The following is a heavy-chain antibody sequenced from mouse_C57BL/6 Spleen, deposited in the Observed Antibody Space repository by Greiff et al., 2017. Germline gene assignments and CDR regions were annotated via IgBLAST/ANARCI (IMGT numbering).Heavy chain of an antibody. J-gene: IGHJ3*01. CDR2: IDPETGGT. CDR1: GYTFTDYE. Sequence: QVQLKESGAELVRPGASVTLSCKASGYTFTDYEMHWVKQTPVHGLEWIGAIDPETGGTAYNQKFKGKAILTADKSSSTAYMELRSLTSEDSAVYYCTRERADDWFAYWGQGTLVTVSA. V-gene: IGHV1-15*01. CDR3: TRERADDWFAY. D-gene: IGHD3-3*01.